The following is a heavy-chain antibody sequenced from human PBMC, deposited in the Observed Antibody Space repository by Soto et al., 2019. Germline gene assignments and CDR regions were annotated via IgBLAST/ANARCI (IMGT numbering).Heavy chain of an antibody. CDR2: ISYDGSNK. CDR3: AKETVGATTFPYYYGMDV. Sequence: GGSLRLSCAASGFTFSSYGMHWVRQAPGKGLEWVAVISYDGSNKYYADSVKGRFTISRDNSKNTLYLQMNSLRAEDTAVYYCAKETVGATTFPYYYGMDVWGQGTTVTVSS. D-gene: IGHD1-26*01. CDR1: GFTFSSYG. V-gene: IGHV3-30*18. J-gene: IGHJ6*02.